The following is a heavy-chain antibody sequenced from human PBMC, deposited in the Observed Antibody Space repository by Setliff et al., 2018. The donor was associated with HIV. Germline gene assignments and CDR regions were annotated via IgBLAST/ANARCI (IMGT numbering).Heavy chain of an antibody. J-gene: IGHJ4*02. CDR1: GYSISRGYC. CDR3: ARQVGSQYSYWAYYFDS. V-gene: IGHV4-38-2*01. D-gene: IGHD5-18*01. Sequence: PSETLSLTCAVSGYSISRGYCWGWIRQPPGKGLEWIGSLYHSGTNFYNLSLKSRVTISLDTSTNRFSLKLNSVTAADTAIYYCARQVGSQYSYWAYYFDSWGQGALVTVSS. CDR2: LYHSGTN.